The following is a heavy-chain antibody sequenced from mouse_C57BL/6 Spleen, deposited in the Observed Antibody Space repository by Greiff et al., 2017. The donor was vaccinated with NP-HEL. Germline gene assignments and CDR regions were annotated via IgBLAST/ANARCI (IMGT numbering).Heavy chain of an antibody. CDR2: ISYDGSN. V-gene: IGHV3-6*01. CDR1: GYSITSGYY. J-gene: IGHJ4*01. D-gene: IGHD2-4*01. CDR3: ARFYDYDEGGYYAMDY. Sequence: VQLKESGPGLVKPSQSLSLTCSVTGYSITSGYYWNWIRQFPGNKLEWMGYISYDGSNNYNPSLKNRISITRDTSKNQFFLKLNSVTTEDTATYYCARFYDYDEGGYYAMDYWGQGTSVTVSS.